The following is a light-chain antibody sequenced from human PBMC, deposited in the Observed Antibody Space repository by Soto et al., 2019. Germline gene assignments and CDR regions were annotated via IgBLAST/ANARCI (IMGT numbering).Light chain of an antibody. J-gene: IGKJ1*01. CDR1: QSIVTY. CDR3: QQSYSTPPWT. CDR2: AAS. Sequence: DIQMIPSPSSLSASVVDRVTITCRASQSIVTYLNWYLQKPGKAPKLLIYAASNLQSGVPSRFSGSGSGTDFTLTISSLQPEDFATYFCQQSYSTPPWTFGQGTKVDIK. V-gene: IGKV1-39*01.